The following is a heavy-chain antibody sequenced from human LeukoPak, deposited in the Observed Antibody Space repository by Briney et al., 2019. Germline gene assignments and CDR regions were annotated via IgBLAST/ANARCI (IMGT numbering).Heavy chain of an antibody. D-gene: IGHD6-19*01. V-gene: IGHV3-33*06. CDR2: IWYDGSNK. CDR3: AKGVPVAHTYFQH. CDR1: GFSFSNYA. J-gene: IGHJ1*01. Sequence: GGSLRLSCAASGFSFSNYAMSWVRQAPGKGLEWVAVIWYDGSNKYYADSVKGRFTISRDNSKNTLYLQMNSLRAEDTAVYYCAKGVPVAHTYFQHWGQGTLVTVSS.